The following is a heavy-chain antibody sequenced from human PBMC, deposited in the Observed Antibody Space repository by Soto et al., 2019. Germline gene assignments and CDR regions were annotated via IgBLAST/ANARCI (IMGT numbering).Heavy chain of an antibody. CDR3: ASRRSTGRALLFDP. CDR2: IYYSGST. Sequence: PSETLSLTCTVSGGSISSGDYYWSWIRQPPGKGLEWIGYIYYSGSTYYNPSLKSRVTISVDTSKNQFSLKLSSVTAADTAVYYCASRRSTGRALLFDPWGQGTLVTVSS. V-gene: IGHV4-30-4*01. J-gene: IGHJ5*02. D-gene: IGHD1-26*01. CDR1: GGSISSGDYY.